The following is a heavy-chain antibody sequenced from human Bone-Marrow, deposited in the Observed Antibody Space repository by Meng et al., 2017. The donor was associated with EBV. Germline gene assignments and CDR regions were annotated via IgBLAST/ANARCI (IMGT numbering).Heavy chain of an antibody. J-gene: IGHJ4*02. Sequence: QVQLVLSGAEGKTPXSPVTVLRXPSVGTLSSYAISWVRQAPGQGLAWMGGIIPIFGTADYAQKFQGRVTITADESTSTAYMELSSLRSEDTAVYYCAWGQHPNHRDRRYFDYWGQGTLVTVSS. CDR2: IIPIFGTA. D-gene: IGHD3-16*01. CDR1: VGTLSSYA. CDR3: AWGQHPNHRDRRYFDY. V-gene: IGHV1-69*01.